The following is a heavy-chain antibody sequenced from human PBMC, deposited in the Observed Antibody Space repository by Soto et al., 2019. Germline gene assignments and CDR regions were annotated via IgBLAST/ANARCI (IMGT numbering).Heavy chain of an antibody. Sequence: ASVKVSCKASGYTFTSYGISWVRQAPGQGLEWMGWIGAYNGNTNYAQKLQGRVTMTTDTSTSTAYMELRSLRSDDTAVYYCARARVDSSSWYGHYYYGMDVWGQGTTVTVSS. CDR3: ARARVDSSSWYGHYYYGMDV. CDR1: GYTFTSYG. J-gene: IGHJ6*02. CDR2: IGAYNGNT. V-gene: IGHV1-18*01. D-gene: IGHD6-13*01.